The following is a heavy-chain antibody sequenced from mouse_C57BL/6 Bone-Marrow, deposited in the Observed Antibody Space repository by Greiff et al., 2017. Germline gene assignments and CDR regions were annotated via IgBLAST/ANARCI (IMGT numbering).Heavy chain of an antibody. CDR2: FYPGSGSI. CDR1: GYTFTEYT. V-gene: IGHV1-62-2*01. CDR3: ARHGIYDYGSETPYWYCDV. Sequence: QVQLQQSGAELVKPGASVKLSCKASGYTFTEYTIHWVKQRSGQGLEWIGWFYPGSGSIKYNEKFKDKATLTADKSSSTVYMELSRLTSEDSAVYFCARHGIYDYGSETPYWYCDVWGTGTTVTVSS. D-gene: IGHD1-1*01. J-gene: IGHJ1*03.